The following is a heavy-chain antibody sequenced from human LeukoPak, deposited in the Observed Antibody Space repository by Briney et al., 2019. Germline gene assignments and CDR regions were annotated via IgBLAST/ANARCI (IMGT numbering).Heavy chain of an antibody. CDR3: ARNHYGSVDY. Sequence: GGSLRLSCAASGFTFSNYWMHWLRQAPGKGLVWVSRVNGDGSATNYADSVKGRFTISRDNAKNTLYLQMNSLRPEDTAVYYCARNHYGSVDYWGQGTLVTVSS. J-gene: IGHJ4*02. CDR1: GFTFSNYW. D-gene: IGHD3-10*01. CDR2: VNGDGSAT. V-gene: IGHV3-74*01.